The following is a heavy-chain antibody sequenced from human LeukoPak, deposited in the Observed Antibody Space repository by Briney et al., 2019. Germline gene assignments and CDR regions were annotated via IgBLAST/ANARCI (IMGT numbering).Heavy chain of an antibody. V-gene: IGHV4-34*01. Sequence: SETLSLTCAVYGGSFSGYYWIWIRQPPGKGLEWIGEINHSGSTNYNPSLKSRVTISVDTSKNQFSLKLSSVTAAGTAVYYFARGGGSWNYWGQGTLVTVSS. D-gene: IGHD2-15*01. J-gene: IGHJ4*02. CDR3: ARGGGSWNY. CDR1: GGSFSGYY. CDR2: INHSGST.